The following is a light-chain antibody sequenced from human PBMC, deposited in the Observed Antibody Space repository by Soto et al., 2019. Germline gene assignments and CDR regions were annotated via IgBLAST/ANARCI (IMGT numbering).Light chain of an antibody. CDR2: DAS. Sequence: EIVLTQSPATLSLSPGERATLSCRASQSVSSYLAWYQQQPGQAPRLLIYDASNRATGIPARFSGSGSGTDSTLTISSLAPEDFAVYYCQQRSNWPPGYTFGQGTKLEIK. V-gene: IGKV3-11*01. CDR3: QQRSNWPPGYT. CDR1: QSVSSY. J-gene: IGKJ2*01.